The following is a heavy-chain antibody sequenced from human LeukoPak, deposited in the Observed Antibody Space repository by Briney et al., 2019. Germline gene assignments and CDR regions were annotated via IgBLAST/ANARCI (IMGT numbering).Heavy chain of an antibody. J-gene: IGHJ6*03. Sequence: ASVKVSCKASGYTFTSYDINWVRQATGQGVEWMGWMNPNSGNTGYAQKFQGRVTITRNTSISTAYMELSSLRSEDTAVYYCARGGSSSRWYYYMDVWGKGTTVTVSS. D-gene: IGHD6-13*01. CDR2: MNPNSGNT. V-gene: IGHV1-8*03. CDR3: ARGGSSSRWYYYMDV. CDR1: GYTFTSYD.